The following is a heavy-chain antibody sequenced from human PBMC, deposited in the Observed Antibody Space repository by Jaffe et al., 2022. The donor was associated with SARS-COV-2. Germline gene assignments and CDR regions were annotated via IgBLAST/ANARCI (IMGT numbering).Heavy chain of an antibody. D-gene: IGHD5-18*01. CDR1: GFTFSNAW. CDR2: IKSKTDGGTT. J-gene: IGHJ6*02. CDR3: TTEAVDTAMGYYYYYGMDV. Sequence: EVQLVESGGGLVKPGGSLRLSCAASGFTFSNAWMSWVRQAPGKGLEWVGRIKSKTDGGTTDYAAPVKGRFTISRDDSKNTLYLQMNSLKTEDTAVYYCTTEAVDTAMGYYYYYGMDVWGQGTTVTVSS. V-gene: IGHV3-15*01.